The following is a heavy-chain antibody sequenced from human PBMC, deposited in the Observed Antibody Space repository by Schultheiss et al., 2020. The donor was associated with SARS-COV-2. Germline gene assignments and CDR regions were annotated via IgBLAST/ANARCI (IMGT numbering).Heavy chain of an antibody. Sequence: ASVKVSCKASGYTFTSYDINWVRQAPGQGLEWMGWISAYNGNTNYAQKLQGRVTMTTDTSTSTAYMELRSLRSDDTAVYYCARDTVQLERPYAFDIWGQGTMVTVSS. V-gene: IGHV1-18*01. D-gene: IGHD1-1*01. CDR1: GYTFTSYD. J-gene: IGHJ3*02. CDR3: ARDTVQLERPYAFDI. CDR2: ISAYNGNT.